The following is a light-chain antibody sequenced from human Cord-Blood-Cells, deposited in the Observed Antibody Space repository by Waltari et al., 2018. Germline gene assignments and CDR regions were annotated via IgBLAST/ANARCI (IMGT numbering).Light chain of an antibody. CDR1: QSIRSY. CDR2: AAS. J-gene: IGKJ2*01. CDR3: QQSYSTPYT. V-gene: IGKV1-39*01. Sequence: DIQMTQSPSSLSASVGDIVTITCRASQSIRSYLNCYQQKPGKAPKLLIYAASSLQSGVPSRFSGSGSGTDFTLTISSLQPEDFATYYCQQSYSTPYTFGQGTKLEIK.